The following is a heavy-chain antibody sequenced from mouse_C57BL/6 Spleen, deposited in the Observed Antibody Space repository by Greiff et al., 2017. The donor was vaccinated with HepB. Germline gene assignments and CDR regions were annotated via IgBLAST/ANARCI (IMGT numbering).Heavy chain of an antibody. J-gene: IGHJ3*01. CDR2: INPSTGGT. CDR3: ARLYSNSFAY. CDR1: GFSFTGYY. Sequence: DVQLQESGPELVKPGASVKISCKASGFSFTGYYMNWVKQSPEKSLEWIGEINPSTGGTTYNQKFKAKATLTVDKSSSTAYMQLKSLTSEDSAVYYCARLYSNSFAYWGQGTLVTVSA. D-gene: IGHD2-5*01. V-gene: IGHV1-42*01.